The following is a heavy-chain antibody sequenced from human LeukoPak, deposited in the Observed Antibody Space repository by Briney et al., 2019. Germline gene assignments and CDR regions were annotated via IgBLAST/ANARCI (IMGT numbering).Heavy chain of an antibody. CDR1: GDSISGYY. Sequence: PSETLSLTCTVSGDSISGYYWRWIRQPPGKGLEWIGYIYSSGSTTYNPSLKSRVTISVNTSKNQFSLKLSPVTAADTAAYYCARHYYHWSGSYFFGHWGQGALLTVSS. D-gene: IGHD3-22*01. J-gene: IGHJ4*02. V-gene: IGHV4-59*01. CDR3: ARHYYHWSGSYFFGH. CDR2: IYSSGST.